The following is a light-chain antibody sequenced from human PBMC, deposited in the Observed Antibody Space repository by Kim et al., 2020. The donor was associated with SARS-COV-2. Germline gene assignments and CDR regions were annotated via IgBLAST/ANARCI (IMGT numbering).Light chain of an antibody. CDR3: QQYDNAPFT. J-gene: IGKJ3*01. V-gene: IGKV1-27*01. CDR1: QGINNY. CDR2: AAS. Sequence: DIQMTQSPSSLSASVRDSVTITCRASQGINNYLAWYQQKAGSVPTLLIFAASTLHSGVPSRFSGSGSGTDFTLTINNLQPEDVATYYCQQYDNAPFTFGPGTKVDIK.